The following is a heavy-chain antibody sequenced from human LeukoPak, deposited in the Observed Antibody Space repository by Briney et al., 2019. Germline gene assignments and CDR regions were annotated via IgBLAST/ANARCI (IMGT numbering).Heavy chain of an antibody. V-gene: IGHV3-23*01. Sequence: GGPLRLSCATCGFTFSLYAMSWVRGAPGKGLEWVSAISGSGGYTDYADCVKGRFTISRDNSRNTLYVQMNSLRVEDTAVYYCAKDQRGFDKPIDYWGQGTPVTVSS. D-gene: IGHD5-12*01. J-gene: IGHJ4*02. CDR3: AKDQRGFDKPIDY. CDR1: GFTFSLYA. CDR2: ISGSGGYT.